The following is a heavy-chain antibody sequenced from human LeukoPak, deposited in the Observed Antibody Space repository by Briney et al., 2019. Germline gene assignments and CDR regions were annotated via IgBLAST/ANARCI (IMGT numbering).Heavy chain of an antibody. CDR2: IDPSGGST. Sequence: ASVKVSCKASGYTFTSYYIVWVRQAPGQGLEWMGRIDPSGGSTPYAQKFQGRVTMTRGTSTSTVYMELSSLISEDTAVYYCARNSGSGFDYWGQGTLVTVSS. V-gene: IGHV1-46*01. CDR1: GYTFTSYY. J-gene: IGHJ4*02. CDR3: ARNSGSGFDY. D-gene: IGHD2-15*01.